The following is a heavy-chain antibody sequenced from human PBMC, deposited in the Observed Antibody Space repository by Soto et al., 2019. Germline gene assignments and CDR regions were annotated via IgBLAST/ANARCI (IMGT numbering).Heavy chain of an antibody. Sequence: ASVKVSCKASGYTFTSYGISWVRQAPGQGLEWMGWISAYNGNTNYAQKLQGRVTMTTDTSTSTAYMELRSLRSDDTAVYYCARDRRGTAMVPRQFDPWGQGTLVTVS. CDR1: GYTFTSYG. CDR3: ARDRRGTAMVPRQFDP. CDR2: ISAYNGNT. J-gene: IGHJ5*02. V-gene: IGHV1-18*04. D-gene: IGHD5-18*01.